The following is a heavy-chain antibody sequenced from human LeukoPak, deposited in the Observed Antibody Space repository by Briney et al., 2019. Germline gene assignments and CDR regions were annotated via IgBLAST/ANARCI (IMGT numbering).Heavy chain of an antibody. CDR1: GFTFSSYA. Sequence: GGSLRLSCTVSGFTFSSYAMHWVRQAPGKGLEYVSAISSNGGSTYYADSVKGRFTISRDNSKNTLYLQMSSLRAEDTAVYYCVKDFVAVAGTYYFDYWGQGTLVTVSS. V-gene: IGHV3-64D*06. CDR3: VKDFVAVAGTYYFDY. CDR2: ISSNGGST. D-gene: IGHD6-19*01. J-gene: IGHJ4*02.